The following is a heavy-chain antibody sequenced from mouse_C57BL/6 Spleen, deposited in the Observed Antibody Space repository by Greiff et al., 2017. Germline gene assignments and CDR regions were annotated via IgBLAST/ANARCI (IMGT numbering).Heavy chain of an antibody. D-gene: IGHD2-2*01. V-gene: IGHV1-4*01. CDR1: GYTFTSYT. CDR2: INPSSGYT. CDR3: ARERGYDLAMDD. J-gene: IGHJ4*01. Sequence: QVQLKESGAELARPGASVKMSCKASGYTFTSYTMHWVKQRPGQGLEWIGYINPSSGYTKYNQKFKDKATLTADKSSSTAYMQMSSLTSEDSAVYYCARERGYDLAMDDWGQGTSVTVAS.